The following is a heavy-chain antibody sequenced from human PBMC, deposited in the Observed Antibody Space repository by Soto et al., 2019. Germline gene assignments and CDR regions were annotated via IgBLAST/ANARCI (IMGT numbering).Heavy chain of an antibody. CDR3: AKDYYGSRTQFDY. D-gene: IGHD3-10*01. V-gene: IGHV3-30*18. CDR2: ISDGGGKT. Sequence: GGSLRLSCAASRFTFSSYGMHWVRQAPGKGLEWVAVISDGGGKTYYADSVKGRFAISRDNSKNTLYLQMSSLRAEDTAIYYCAKDYYGSRTQFDYWGQGAQVTVSS. CDR1: RFTFSSYG. J-gene: IGHJ4*02.